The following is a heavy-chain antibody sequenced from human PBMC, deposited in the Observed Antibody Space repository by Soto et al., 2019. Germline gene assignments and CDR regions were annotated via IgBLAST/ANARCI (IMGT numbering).Heavy chain of an antibody. D-gene: IGHD2-8*02. CDR3: AREKITGLFDY. CDR2: INHTGST. Sequence: PSETLSRTCTVSGCSVTSGSYYWTWLRQPRGTGLEWIGEINHTGSTNYYPSLTSRVSISVDTSKSQFSLKLTSVTAVETAVYYCAREKITGLFDYWGQGNQVTVSS. V-gene: IGHV4-34*01. J-gene: IGHJ4*02. CDR1: GCSVTSGSYY.